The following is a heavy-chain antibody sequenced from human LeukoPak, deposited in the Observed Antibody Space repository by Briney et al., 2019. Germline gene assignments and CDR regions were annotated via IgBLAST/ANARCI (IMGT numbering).Heavy chain of an antibody. Sequence: WGSLRLSCAASGFTVSSNYMSWVRQAPGKGLEWVSVIYSGGSTYYADSVKGRFTISRDNSKNTLYLQMNSLRAEDTAVYYCARDLTYYYDSSGYLTDYWGQGTLVTVSS. V-gene: IGHV3-66*01. CDR1: GFTVSSNY. D-gene: IGHD3-22*01. CDR3: ARDLTYYYDSSGYLTDY. CDR2: IYSGGST. J-gene: IGHJ4*02.